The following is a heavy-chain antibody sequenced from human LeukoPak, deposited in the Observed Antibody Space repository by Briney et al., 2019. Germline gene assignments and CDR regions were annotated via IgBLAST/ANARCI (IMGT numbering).Heavy chain of an antibody. D-gene: IGHD6-6*01. CDR1: GYSFTSYW. J-gene: IGHJ4*02. CDR3: ARPGSIAARPGTYDY. CDR2: IYPDDSDT. Sequence: GESLKISCKGSGYSFTSYWIGWVRQMPGKGLGWMGIIYPDDSDTRYSPPFQGQVTISADKSISTAYLQWSSLKASDTAMYYCARPGSIAARPGTYDYWGQGTLVTVSS. V-gene: IGHV5-51*01.